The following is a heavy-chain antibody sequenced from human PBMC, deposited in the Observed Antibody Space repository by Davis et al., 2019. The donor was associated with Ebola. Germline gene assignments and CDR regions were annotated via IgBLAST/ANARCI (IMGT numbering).Heavy chain of an antibody. CDR2: IYYSGST. CDR3: ARETTVTLIDY. Sequence: SETLSLTCTVSGGSISSYYWSWIRQPPGKGLEWIGYIYYSGSTNYNPSLKSRVTISVDTSKNQFSLKLSSVTAADTAVYYCARETTVTLIDYWGQGTPVTVSS. J-gene: IGHJ4*02. CDR1: GGSISSYY. V-gene: IGHV4-59*12. D-gene: IGHD4-17*01.